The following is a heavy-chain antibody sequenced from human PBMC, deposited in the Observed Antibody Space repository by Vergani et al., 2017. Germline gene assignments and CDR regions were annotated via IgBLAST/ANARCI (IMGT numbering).Heavy chain of an antibody. V-gene: IGHV4-39*01. J-gene: IGHJ2*01. D-gene: IGHD3-16*01. CDR3: GGGGGDSWYFGL. CDR2: INYVGRT. Sequence: QLQLQESGPGLVKPSETLSLICTVSGGSINPSSSFWGWIRQSPGKGLEWIGSINYVGRTYYIPSLQSRATVFVDTSKNQFSLNLTAVAAADTAGYYCGGGGGDSWYFGLWGRGTLVTVSS. CDR1: GGSINPSSSF.